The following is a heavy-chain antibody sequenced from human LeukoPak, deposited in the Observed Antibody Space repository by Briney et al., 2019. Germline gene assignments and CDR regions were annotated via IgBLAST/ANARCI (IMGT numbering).Heavy chain of an antibody. CDR1: GYTYTGYY. Sequence: ASVKVSCKASGYTYTGYYMHWVRQAPGQGLEWMGWINPNSGGTNYAQNFQGRVTMTGDTSISTAYMELSRLRSDDTAVYYCARLSEVRAFDIWGQGTMVTVSS. J-gene: IGHJ3*02. CDR3: ARLSEVRAFDI. V-gene: IGHV1-2*02. CDR2: INPNSGGT. D-gene: IGHD4/OR15-4a*01.